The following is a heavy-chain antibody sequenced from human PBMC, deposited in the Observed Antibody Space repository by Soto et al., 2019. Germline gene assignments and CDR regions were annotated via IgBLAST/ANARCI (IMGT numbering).Heavy chain of an antibody. CDR3: ARALTKHYYYGVDV. D-gene: IGHD2-8*01. J-gene: IGHJ6*02. CDR1: GFSFSSNH. V-gene: IGHV3-53*01. CDR2: IYSGGST. Sequence: EGLRLSCAASGFSFSSNHVSWVRQAPGKGLEYVSVIYSGGSTYYADSVKGRCTISRDNSRNTVYLQMNSLRAEDTAVYYCARALTKHYYYGVDVWGQGTTVTVSS.